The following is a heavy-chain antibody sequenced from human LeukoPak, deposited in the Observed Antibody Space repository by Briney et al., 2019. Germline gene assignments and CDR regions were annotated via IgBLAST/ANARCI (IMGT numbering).Heavy chain of an antibody. V-gene: IGHV3-30-3*01. CDR2: ISYDGSNK. Sequence: GGSLRLSCAASGFTFSSYAMPWVRQAPGKGLEWVAVISYDGSNKYYADSVKGRFTISRDNAKNSLYLQMNSLRAEDTAVYYCARETFYCSSTSCYTRAFDIWGQGTMVTVSS. J-gene: IGHJ3*02. CDR1: GFTFSSYA. D-gene: IGHD2-2*02. CDR3: ARETFYCSSTSCYTRAFDI.